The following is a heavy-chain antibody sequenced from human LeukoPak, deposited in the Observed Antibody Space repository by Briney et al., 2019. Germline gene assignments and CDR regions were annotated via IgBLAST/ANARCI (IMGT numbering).Heavy chain of an antibody. Sequence: PSQTLSLNCTVSGGSISSGDYYWSWIRQPPGKGLAWIGYIYYSGSTYYNPSLKSRVTISVDTSKNQFSLKLSSVTAADTAVYYCARDSHRQDSSGYYWFDYWGQGTLVTVSS. CDR2: IYYSGST. V-gene: IGHV4-30-4*08. J-gene: IGHJ4*02. D-gene: IGHD3-22*01. CDR1: GGSISSGDYY. CDR3: ARDSHRQDSSGYYWFDY.